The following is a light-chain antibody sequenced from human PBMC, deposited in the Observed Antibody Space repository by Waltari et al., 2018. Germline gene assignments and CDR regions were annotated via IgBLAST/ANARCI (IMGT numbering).Light chain of an antibody. CDR3: QQYSDDWT. Sequence: TGRGSQSSTRWLAWFQQKPGKATNRRIYRAATLESGVPSRFSGSESGAEFTLTISSLQPDDFATYYCQQYSDDWTFGQGTKVEIK. CDR1: QSSTRW. V-gene: IGKV1-5*03. J-gene: IGKJ1*01. CDR2: RAA.